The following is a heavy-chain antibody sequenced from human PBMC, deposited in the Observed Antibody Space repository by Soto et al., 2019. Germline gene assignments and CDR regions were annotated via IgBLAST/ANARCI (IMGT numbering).Heavy chain of an antibody. J-gene: IGHJ6*02. V-gene: IGHV7-4-1*01. CDR1: GYTLTSYA. CDR2: INTNTGNP. Sequence: QVQLVQSGSELKKPGASVKVSCKASGYTLTSYAMNWGRQAPGQGLEWMGWINTNTGNPTYAQGFTGRFVFSLDTSVSTAYLQICSLKAEDTAVYYCARDGRSYDFWSGYPNPAGMDVWGQGTTVSVSS. CDR3: ARDGRSYDFWSGYPNPAGMDV. D-gene: IGHD3-3*01.